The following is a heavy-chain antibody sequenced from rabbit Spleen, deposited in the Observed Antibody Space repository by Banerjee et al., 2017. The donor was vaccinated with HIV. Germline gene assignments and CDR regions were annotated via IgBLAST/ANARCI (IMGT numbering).Heavy chain of an antibody. D-gene: IGHD6-1*01. J-gene: IGHJ3*01. Sequence: QSLEESGGDLVKPGASLTLTCTASGFSFSSSDYICWVRQAPGKGLEWISCIAGSTSGFTYSATWAKGRFTCSKTSSTTVTLHVTSLTAADRATYFCTRGSSPWAAYAMTRLDLWGQGTLVTVS. CDR2: IAGSTSGFT. V-gene: IGHV1S40*01. CDR3: TRGSSPWAAYAMTRLDL. CDR1: GFSFSSSDY.